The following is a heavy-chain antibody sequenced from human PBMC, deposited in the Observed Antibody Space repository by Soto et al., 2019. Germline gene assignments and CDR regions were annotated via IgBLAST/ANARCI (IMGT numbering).Heavy chain of an antibody. J-gene: IGHJ4*02. CDR1: GYIFTTSG. CDR3: ARGRYGDY. Sequence: QVHLVQSGAEVKKPGASVKVSCKGSGYIFTTSGITWVRQAPGQGLEWMGWISAHNGTTNYAQKLQGRVTVTRDTSTSTAYMELRNLRSDDTAVYYCARGRYGDYWGQGALVTVSS. D-gene: IGHD1-1*01. CDR2: ISAHNGTT. V-gene: IGHV1-18*01.